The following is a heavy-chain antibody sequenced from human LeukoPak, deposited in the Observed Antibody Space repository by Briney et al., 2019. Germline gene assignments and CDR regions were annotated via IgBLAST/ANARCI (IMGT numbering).Heavy chain of an antibody. CDR3: ARSRGSNLLNYYYYGMDV. CDR2: IYYSGNT. Sequence: SETLSLTCTVSGVSINSHYWNWIRQPPGKGLEWIGSIYYSGNTYYNPSLKSRVTVSVDTSKNQFSLRLSSVTAADTAVYYCARSRGSNLLNYYYYGMDVWGQGTTVTVSS. V-gene: IGHV4-59*11. J-gene: IGHJ6*02. CDR1: GVSINSHY. D-gene: IGHD1-26*01.